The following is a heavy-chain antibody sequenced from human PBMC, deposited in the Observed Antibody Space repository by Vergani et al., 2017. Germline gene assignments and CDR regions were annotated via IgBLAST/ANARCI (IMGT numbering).Heavy chain of an antibody. V-gene: IGHV3-21*01. Sequence: EVQLVESGGGLVKPGGSLRLSCAASGFTFSRYSMNWVRQAPGKGLEWVSSISSSSSYIYYADSVKGRFTISRDNAKNSLYLQMNSLRAEDTAVYYCARDLEGCYDFWSGYLNNWFDPWGQGTLVIVSS. J-gene: IGHJ5*02. CDR2: ISSSSSYI. D-gene: IGHD3-3*01. CDR3: ARDLEGCYDFWSGYLNNWFDP. CDR1: GFTFSRYS.